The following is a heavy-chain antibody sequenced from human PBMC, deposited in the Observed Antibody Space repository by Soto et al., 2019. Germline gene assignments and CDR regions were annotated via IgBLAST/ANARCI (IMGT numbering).Heavy chain of an antibody. CDR1: GYTFINYD. Sequence: ASVKVSCKASGYTFINYDISWVRQATGQGLEWMGWMNPGSGKTGYANKFQGRVTMSRDASTSTAHLELSSLTSEDTAVYYCARMASSGTLNWFDPWGQGTLVTVSS. V-gene: IGHV1-8*02. CDR2: MNPGSGKT. CDR3: ARMASSGTLNWFDP. J-gene: IGHJ5*02.